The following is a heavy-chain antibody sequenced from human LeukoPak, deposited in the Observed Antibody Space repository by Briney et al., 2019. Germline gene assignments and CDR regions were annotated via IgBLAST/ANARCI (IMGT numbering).Heavy chain of an antibody. J-gene: IGHJ6*03. CDR1: AFTFSSYS. CDR2: ISSNSNYI. Sequence: GGSLRLSCAASAFTFSSYSMNWVRQAPGKGLEWVSSISSNSNYIYYADSVKGRFTTSRDNVKNSLYLQMNSLRAEDTAVYYCARVIAYAYYYYMDVWGKGTTVTISS. CDR3: ARVIAYAYYYYMDV. V-gene: IGHV3-21*01. D-gene: IGHD3-16*02.